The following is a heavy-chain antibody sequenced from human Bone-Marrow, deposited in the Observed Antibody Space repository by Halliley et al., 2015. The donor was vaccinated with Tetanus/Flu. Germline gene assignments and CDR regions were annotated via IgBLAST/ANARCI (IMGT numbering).Heavy chain of an antibody. J-gene: IGHJ4*02. V-gene: IGHV4-30-2*01. CDR2: IYHSGSS. CDR3: TREVVATSHFDY. Sequence: KGLEWIGYIYHSGSSYYTPSLRSRVSMSVHTSMSQFSLKLTSVIAADTAVYYCTREVVATSHFDYWGQGALVTVSS. D-gene: IGHD1-26*01.